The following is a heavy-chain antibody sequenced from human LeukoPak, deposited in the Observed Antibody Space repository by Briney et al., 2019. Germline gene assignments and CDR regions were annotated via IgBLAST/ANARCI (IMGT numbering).Heavy chain of an antibody. CDR1: GGSISSYY. CDR3: ARGYGDYYYYYYMDV. D-gene: IGHD4-17*01. J-gene: IGHJ6*03. V-gene: IGHV4-4*07. Sequence: SETLSLTCTVSGGSISSYYWSWIRQPPGKGLEWIGRIYTSGSTNYNPSLKSRVTMSVDTSKNQFSLKLSSVTAADTAVYYCARGYGDYYYYYYMDVWGKGTTVTISS. CDR2: IYTSGST.